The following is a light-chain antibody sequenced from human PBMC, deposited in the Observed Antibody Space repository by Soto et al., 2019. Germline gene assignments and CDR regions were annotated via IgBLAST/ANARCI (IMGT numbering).Light chain of an antibody. V-gene: IGKV3-15*01. J-gene: IGKJ4*01. CDR2: GAS. Sequence: ETVMTQSPATLSVSPGERVTLSCRASQSVSNSRLAWYQQKPGQAPRLLIYGASTRATGIPDRFSGSGSGTEFTLTISSLQSEDFAVYYCQQYNNWPLTFGGGTKVEIK. CDR3: QQYNNWPLT. CDR1: QSVSNS.